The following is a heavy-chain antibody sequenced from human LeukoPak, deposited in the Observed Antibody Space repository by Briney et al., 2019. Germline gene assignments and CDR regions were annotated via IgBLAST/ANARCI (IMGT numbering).Heavy chain of an antibody. J-gene: IGHJ4*02. CDR3: ARDQRYCSSSSCPWEPFDY. CDR1: GFTFSSYW. V-gene: IGHV3-7*05. Sequence: GGSLRLSCAASGFTFSSYWMSWVRQAPGKGLEWVANIKHDGSEKYYVDSVKGRFTISRDNAKNSLYLQMNSLRAEDTAVYYCARDQRYCSSSSCPWEPFDYWGQGTLVTVPS. CDR2: IKHDGSEK. D-gene: IGHD2-2*01.